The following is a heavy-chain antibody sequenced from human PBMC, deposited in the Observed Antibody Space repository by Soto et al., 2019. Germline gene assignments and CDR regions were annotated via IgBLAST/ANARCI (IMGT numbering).Heavy chain of an antibody. CDR1: GYIVSSDY. CDR2: IYSGGGT. V-gene: IGHV3-53*01. Sequence: GGSLRLSCVVSGYIVSSDYLSWVRQAPGKGLECVSAIYSGGGTYYAASVKDRFTISRDNSKNTLYLQMNSLRVEDTAVFYCAGLFPYVSSGYHLNYLGQGTLVTVSS. CDR3: AGLFPYVSSGYHLNY. J-gene: IGHJ4*02. D-gene: IGHD3-22*01.